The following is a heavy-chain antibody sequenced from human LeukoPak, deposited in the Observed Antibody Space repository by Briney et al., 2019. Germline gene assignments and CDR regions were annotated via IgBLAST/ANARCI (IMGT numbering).Heavy chain of an antibody. CDR3: ARADYYDSSGYEGNAFDI. V-gene: IGHV4-61*02. J-gene: IGHJ3*02. CDR2: IYTSGST. Sequence: SQTLSLTCTVSGGSINSGSYYWSWIRQPAGKGLEWIGRIYTSGSTNYNPSLKSRVTISLDRTKNQFSLILSSVTAADTAVYYCARADYYDSSGYEGNAFDIWGQGTMVTVSS. D-gene: IGHD3-22*01. CDR1: GGSINSGSYY.